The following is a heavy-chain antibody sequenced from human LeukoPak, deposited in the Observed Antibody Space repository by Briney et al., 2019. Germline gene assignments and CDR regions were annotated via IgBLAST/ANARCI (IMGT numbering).Heavy chain of an antibody. J-gene: IGHJ4*02. CDR1: GFTFGDYY. CDR3: VRVLAGGYDY. D-gene: IGHD3-16*01. V-gene: IGHV3-11*01. Sequence: PGGSLRLSCAASGFTFGDYYMSWLRQAPGKGLDWVSYISGSGSVIKYADSVKGRFTISRDNAKSSLHLQMNSLRAEDTAIYYCVRVLAGGYDYWGQGTLVTVSS. CDR2: ISGSGSVI.